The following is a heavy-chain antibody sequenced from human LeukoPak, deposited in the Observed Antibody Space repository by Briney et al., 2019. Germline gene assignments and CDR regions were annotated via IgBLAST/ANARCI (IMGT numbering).Heavy chain of an antibody. D-gene: IGHD1-26*01. V-gene: IGHV3-21*01. CDR1: GFTFSSYS. Sequence: PGGSLRLSCAASGFTFSSYSMNWVRQAPGKGLEWVSSISSSSSYIYYADSVKGRFTISRDNAKNSLYLQMNSLRAEDTAVYYCARSIPTSPVGAMVSWGQGTLVTVSS. CDR2: ISSSSSYI. J-gene: IGHJ5*02. CDR3: ARSIPTSPVGAMVS.